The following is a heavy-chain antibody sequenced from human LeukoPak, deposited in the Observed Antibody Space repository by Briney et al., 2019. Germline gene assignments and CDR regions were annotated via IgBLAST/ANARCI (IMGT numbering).Heavy chain of an antibody. CDR1: GDSLSRYY. Sequence: SETLSLTCTVSGDSLSRYYWSWIRQPAGKGLEWMGRIYNGGIITYNPSLKSRVTMSIDTYNKQFSLRLRFVTAADTAVYYCARESGTTGEVKFDPWGQGTLVTVPS. D-gene: IGHD4-17*01. J-gene: IGHJ5*02. CDR2: IYNGGII. CDR3: ARESGTTGEVKFDP. V-gene: IGHV4-4*07.